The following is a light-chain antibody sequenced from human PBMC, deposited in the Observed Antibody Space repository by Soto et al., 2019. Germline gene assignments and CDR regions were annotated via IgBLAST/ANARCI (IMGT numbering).Light chain of an antibody. CDR2: GAS. V-gene: IGKV1-39*01. CDR3: QQSYSTWT. CDR1: QGISTY. J-gene: IGKJ1*01. Sequence: DIQMTQSPSSLSASIGDRVTITCRASQGISTYLNWYQQKPGKAPKLLINGASSLQSGVPSRFSGSGSGTDFTPTISSLQPEDFATYYCQQSYSTWTFGQGTKVEIK.